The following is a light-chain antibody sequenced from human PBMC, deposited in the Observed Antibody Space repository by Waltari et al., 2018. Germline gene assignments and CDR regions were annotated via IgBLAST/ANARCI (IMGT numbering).Light chain of an antibody. CDR3: QSYDATLGGSL. CDR2: CLN. J-gene: IGLJ2*01. Sequence: QSVLTQPPSVSGAPGQRVTISCTGSSSNIGAGYDVHWYQQIPGTAPKLLISCLNNRPSGVPDRFSASKSDTAASLAITGLQTEDEADYYCQSYDATLGGSLFGGGTKVTVL. CDR1: SSNIGAGYD. V-gene: IGLV1-40*01.